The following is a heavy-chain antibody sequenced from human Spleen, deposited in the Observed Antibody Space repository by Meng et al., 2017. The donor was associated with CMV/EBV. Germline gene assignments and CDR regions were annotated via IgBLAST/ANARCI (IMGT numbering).Heavy chain of an antibody. J-gene: IGHJ5*02. V-gene: IGHV3-43D*03. CDR3: ARESVHCTDSGCWPENWFDP. D-gene: IGHD2-15*01. CDR2: ISWDGGST. Sequence: GGSLRLSCAASGFTFDDYAMHWVRQAPGKGLEWVSLISWDGGSTYYADSVKGRFTISRDNAKNTVYLQVNSLRADDTAVYYCARESVHCTDSGCWPENWFDPWGQGTLVTVSS. CDR1: GFTFDDYA.